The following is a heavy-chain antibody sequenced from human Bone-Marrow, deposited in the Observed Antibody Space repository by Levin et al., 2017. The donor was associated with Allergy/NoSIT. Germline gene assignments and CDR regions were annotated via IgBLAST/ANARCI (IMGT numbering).Heavy chain of an antibody. CDR2: ISWNSDII. CDR3: ARDLSSVTTGCLMY. V-gene: IGHV3-9*01. Sequence: PGGSLRLSCAASGFTFGDYGLHWVRQLPGKGLEWISGISWNSDIIDYADSVRGRFTISRDNARNSLYLQMNSLTADDTAFYYCARDLSSVTTGCLMYWGQGALVTVSS. CDR1: GFTFGDYG. D-gene: IGHD1-1*01. J-gene: IGHJ4*02.